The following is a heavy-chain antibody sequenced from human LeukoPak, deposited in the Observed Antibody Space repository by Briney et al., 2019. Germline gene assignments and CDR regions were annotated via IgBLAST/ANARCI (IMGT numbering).Heavy chain of an antibody. V-gene: IGHV3-48*03. CDR3: ARADY. CDR1: GFXFSSSD. J-gene: IGHJ4*02. Sequence: GGSLRLSCVASGFXFSSSDINWVRQAPGKGLEWVSYISSGGSTVYYADSVKGRFTISRDNAKNSLYLQMNSLRAEDTAVYYCARADYWGQGTLVTVSS. CDR2: ISSGGSTV.